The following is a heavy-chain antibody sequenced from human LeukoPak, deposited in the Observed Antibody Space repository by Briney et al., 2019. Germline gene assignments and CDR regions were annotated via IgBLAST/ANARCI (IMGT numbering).Heavy chain of an antibody. CDR1: GGSISSYY. J-gene: IGHJ2*01. V-gene: IGHV4-39*07. Sequence: SETLSLTCTVSGGSISSYYWGWIRRPPGKGLEWIGSIYYSGSTYYNPSLKSRVTISVDTSKNQFSLKLSSVTAADTAVYYCARGVGYSSGWHYWYFDLWGRGTLVTVSS. CDR2: IYYSGST. CDR3: ARGVGYSSGWHYWYFDL. D-gene: IGHD6-19*01.